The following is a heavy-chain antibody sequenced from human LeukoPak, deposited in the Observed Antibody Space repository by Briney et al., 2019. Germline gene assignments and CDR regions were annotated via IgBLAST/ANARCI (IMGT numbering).Heavy chain of an antibody. CDR1: GFIVRNSW. Sequence: GGSLRLSCAASGFIVRNSWIHWVRQAPGKGLVWVSRINGDGSSTNYADSVKGRFTISRDTANNTLYLQMNSLRGEDTAVYYCARDPVGAIAFDFWGQGTMVTVSS. V-gene: IGHV3-74*01. D-gene: IGHD3-16*01. CDR3: ARDPVGAIAFDF. J-gene: IGHJ3*01. CDR2: INGDGSST.